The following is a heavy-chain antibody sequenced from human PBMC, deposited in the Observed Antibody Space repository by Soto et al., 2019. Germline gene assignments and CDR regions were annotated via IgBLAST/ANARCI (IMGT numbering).Heavy chain of an antibody. Sequence: SETLSLTCTVSGGSISSSGYYWGWIRQPPGKGLEWIGEINHSGSTNYNPSLKSRVTISVDTSKNQFSLKLSSVTAADTAVYYCARGRRTTVTIDYWGQGTLVTVSS. J-gene: IGHJ4*02. CDR1: GGSISSSGYY. D-gene: IGHD4-17*01. V-gene: IGHV4-39*07. CDR3: ARGRRTTVTIDY. CDR2: INHSGST.